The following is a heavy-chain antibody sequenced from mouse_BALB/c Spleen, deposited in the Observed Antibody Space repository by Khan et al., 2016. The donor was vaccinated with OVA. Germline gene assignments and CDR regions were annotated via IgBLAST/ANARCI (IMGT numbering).Heavy chain of an antibody. V-gene: IGHV1S136*01. CDR2: INPYNAGT. D-gene: IGHD4-1*01. Sequence: VQLQQSGPELVEPGASVKMSCKASGYTFTNYVMHWVKQKPGQGLEWIGYINPYNAGTRYNEKFKGKATLTSDISSTTAYMELSSLTSEDSAVYYCAREASSWDVFFPYWGQGTLVTVSA. J-gene: IGHJ3*01. CDR1: GYTFTNYV. CDR3: AREASSWDVFFPY.